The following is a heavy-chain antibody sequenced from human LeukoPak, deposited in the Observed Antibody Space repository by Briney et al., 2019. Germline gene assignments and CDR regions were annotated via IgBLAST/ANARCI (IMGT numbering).Heavy chain of an antibody. Sequence: QPGGSLRLSCAASGFTFDDYAMHWVRQAPGKGLEWVSGISWNSGSIGYADSVKGRFTISRDNAKNSLYLQMNSLRAEDTALYYCAKDTGDGYNDLYYYGMDVWGQGTTVTVSS. CDR3: AKDTGDGYNDLYYYGMDV. CDR2: ISWNSGSI. V-gene: IGHV3-9*01. D-gene: IGHD5-24*01. J-gene: IGHJ6*02. CDR1: GFTFDDYA.